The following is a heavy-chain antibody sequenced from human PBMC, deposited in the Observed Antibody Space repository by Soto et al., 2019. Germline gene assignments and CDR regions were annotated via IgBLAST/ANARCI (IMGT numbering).Heavy chain of an antibody. Sequence: PAETLSLTCTVSGVSISSYYWSWIRQPPWKGLEWIGYIYYSGSTNYNPSLKSRVTISVDTSKTQFSLKLSSVTAADTAVYYCARYHDYGDYSTSFDPWGQGTLATVSS. V-gene: IGHV4-59*08. CDR1: GVSISSYY. CDR2: IYYSGST. CDR3: ARYHDYGDYSTSFDP. J-gene: IGHJ5*02. D-gene: IGHD4-17*01.